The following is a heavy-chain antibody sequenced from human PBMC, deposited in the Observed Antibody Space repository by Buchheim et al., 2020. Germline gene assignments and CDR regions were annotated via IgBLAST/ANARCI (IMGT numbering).Heavy chain of an antibody. CDR3: AVFVPPLVRYYYDSSGYYRY. CDR1: GGSFSGYY. Sequence: QVQLQQWGAGLLKPSETLSLTCAVYGGSFSGYYWSWIRQPPGKGLEWIGEINHSGSTNYNPSLKSRVTISVDTSKNQFSLKLSSVTAADTAVYYCAVFVPPLVRYYYDSSGYYRYWGQGTL. J-gene: IGHJ4*02. D-gene: IGHD3-22*01. CDR2: INHSGST. V-gene: IGHV4-34*01.